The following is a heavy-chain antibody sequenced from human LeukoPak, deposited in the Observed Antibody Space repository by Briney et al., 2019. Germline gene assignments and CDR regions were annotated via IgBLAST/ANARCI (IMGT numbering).Heavy chain of an antibody. CDR2: ISSNGGST. D-gene: IGHD3-10*01. Sequence: GGALRLPCTASGFTFSSYAMHWVRHAPGKGLEYVSAISSNGGSTYYADSVKGRFTISRDNSKNTLYLQMSSLRAEDTAVYYCVKGRITRVRGVFDYWGQGTLVTVSS. V-gene: IGHV3-64D*09. CDR1: GFTFSSYA. CDR3: VKGRITRVRGVFDY. J-gene: IGHJ4*02.